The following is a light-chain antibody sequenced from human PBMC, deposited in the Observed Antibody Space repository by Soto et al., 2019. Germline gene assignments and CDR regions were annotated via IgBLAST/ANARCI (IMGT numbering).Light chain of an antibody. CDR1: QSVSSN. V-gene: IGKV3-15*01. J-gene: IGKJ1*01. CDR2: GAS. CDR3: QQYNNWPRT. Sequence: EIVMTQSPATLSVSPGERATLSCRASQSVSSNLAWYQQKPGQAPRLLIYGASTRATGIPARFSGSGSGTEFTLTIRSLQSEDFAVYYGQQYNNWPRTFGQGTKVEIK.